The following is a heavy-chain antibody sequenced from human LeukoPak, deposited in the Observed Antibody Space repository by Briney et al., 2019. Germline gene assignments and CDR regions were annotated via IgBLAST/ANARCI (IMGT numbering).Heavy chain of an antibody. J-gene: IGHJ4*02. Sequence: VVSVKVSCKVSGYTLTELSMHWVRQAPGKGLEWMGGFDPEDGETIYAQNFQGRVTMTEDTSTDTAYMELSSLRSEDTAVYDCATGRAAAGPFDYWGQGTLVTVSS. CDR1: GYTLTELS. D-gene: IGHD6-13*01. V-gene: IGHV1-24*01. CDR3: ATGRAAAGPFDY. CDR2: FDPEDGET.